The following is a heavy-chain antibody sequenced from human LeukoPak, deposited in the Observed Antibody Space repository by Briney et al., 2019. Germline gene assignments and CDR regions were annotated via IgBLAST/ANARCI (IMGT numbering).Heavy chain of an antibody. CDR3: ARDSGPEYSSSSIYWFDP. D-gene: IGHD6-6*01. V-gene: IGHV3-48*02. CDR1: GFTFSSYS. Sequence: GGSLRLSCAASGFTFSSYSMTWVRQAPGKGLEWVSYISSSSSTIYYADSVKGRFTISRDNAKNSLYLQMNSLRDEDTAVYYCARDSGPEYSSSSIYWFDPWGQGTLVTVSS. J-gene: IGHJ5*02. CDR2: ISSSSSTI.